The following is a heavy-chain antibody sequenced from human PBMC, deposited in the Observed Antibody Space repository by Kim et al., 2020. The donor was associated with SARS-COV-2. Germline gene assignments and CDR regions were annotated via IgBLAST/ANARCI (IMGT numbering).Heavy chain of an antibody. Sequence: SETLSLTCAVHAGCCSGYYLSWIRQPPGKGLEGMGEINLSGSTNYNPSLKSRVTISLDTSKNQFSLMLISVTAAHTAVYYCARGRWYCTSWYCWGQGPMV. CDR2: INLSGST. CDR3: ARGRWYCTSWYC. V-gene: IGHV4-34*01. CDR1: AGCCSGYY. D-gene: IGHD6-13*01. J-gene: IGHJ4*02.